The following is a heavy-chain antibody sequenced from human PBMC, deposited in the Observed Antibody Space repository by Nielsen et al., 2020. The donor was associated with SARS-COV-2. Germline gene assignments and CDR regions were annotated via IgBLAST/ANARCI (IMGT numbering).Heavy chain of an antibody. Sequence: WVRQAPGQGLEWMGGIIPIFGTANYAQKFQGRVTITADESTSTAYMELSSLRSEDTAVYYCARGVHYDILTGYYRDYYYYGMDVWGQGTTVTVSS. CDR3: ARGVHYDILTGYYRDYYYYGMDV. CDR2: IIPIFGTA. V-gene: IGHV1-69*01. D-gene: IGHD3-9*01. J-gene: IGHJ6*02.